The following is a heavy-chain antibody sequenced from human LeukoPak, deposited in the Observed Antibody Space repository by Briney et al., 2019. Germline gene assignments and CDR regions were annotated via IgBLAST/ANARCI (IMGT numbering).Heavy chain of an antibody. Sequence: PSETLSLTCTVSVGAISRSSYYWGSIPQHPGKGLEWMGSIYYSGSTYYNPSLKSRVTISVETSKTEFSLKLSSVPAADTAVYYCARRVGRLRYFFGLSGEYFDYWGAGTPVTVSS. J-gene: IGHJ4*02. CDR3: ARRVGRLRYFFGLSGEYFDY. D-gene: IGHD3-9*01. CDR1: VGAISRSSYY. V-gene: IGHV4-39*01. CDR2: IYYSGST.